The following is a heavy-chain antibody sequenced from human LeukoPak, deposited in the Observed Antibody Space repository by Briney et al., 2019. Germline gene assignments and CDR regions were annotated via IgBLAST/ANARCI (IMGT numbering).Heavy chain of an antibody. D-gene: IGHD1-26*01. V-gene: IGHV3-23*01. Sequence: GGSLRLSCTASGFAFSSYAMSWVRQAPGVGLEWVSTISGGGGSTYYADSVKGRFTISRDNSKNTLYLQVNSLRAEDTAVYYCAKGGKWDVTPFDYWGQGTLVTVSS. CDR2: ISGGGGST. J-gene: IGHJ4*02. CDR1: GFAFSSYA. CDR3: AKGGKWDVTPFDY.